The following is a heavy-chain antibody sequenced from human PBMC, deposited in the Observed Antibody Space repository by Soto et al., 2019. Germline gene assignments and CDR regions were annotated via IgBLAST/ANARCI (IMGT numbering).Heavy chain of an antibody. V-gene: IGHV1-69*08. J-gene: IGHJ6*03. CDR1: GGTFSSYT. D-gene: IGHD6-13*01. CDR2: IIPILGIA. CDR3: ARDPVSEIAAAGNPYYYYYMDV. Sequence: QVQLVQSGAEVKKPGSSVKVSCKASGGTFSSYTISWVRQAPGQGLEWMGRIIPILGIANYAQKFQGRVTITADKSTSTAYMELSSLRSEDTAVYYCARDPVSEIAAAGNPYYYYYMDVWGKGTTVTVSS.